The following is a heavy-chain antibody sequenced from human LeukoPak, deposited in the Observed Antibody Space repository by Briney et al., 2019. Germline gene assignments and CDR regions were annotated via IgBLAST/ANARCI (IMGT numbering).Heavy chain of an antibody. Sequence: GASVKVSCKASGYTFTSYGISWVRQAPGQGLEWMGWISAYNGNTNYGQKLQGRVTMTTDTSTSTAYMELRSLKSDDTAVYYCARDHQVGPTVYWGQGTLVTVSS. D-gene: IGHD1-26*01. CDR3: ARDHQVGPTVY. J-gene: IGHJ4*02. V-gene: IGHV1-18*01. CDR2: ISAYNGNT. CDR1: GYTFTSYG.